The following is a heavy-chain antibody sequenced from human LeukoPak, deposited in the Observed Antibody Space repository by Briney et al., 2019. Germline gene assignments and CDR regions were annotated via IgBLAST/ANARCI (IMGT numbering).Heavy chain of an antibody. D-gene: IGHD2-8*02. Sequence: PGGSLRLSCSASGFTFSTYAMHWVRQAPGKGLESVSTISSNGGSTYYADSVKGRFTISRDDARNTLYLQMNSLRVEDTAVYYCANYWYPWGPGTLVTVSS. CDR1: GFTFSTYA. V-gene: IGHV3-64*04. CDR2: ISSNGGST. J-gene: IGHJ5*02. CDR3: ANYWYP.